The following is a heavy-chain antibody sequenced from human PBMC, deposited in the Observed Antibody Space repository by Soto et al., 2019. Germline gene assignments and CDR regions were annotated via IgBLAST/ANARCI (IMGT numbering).Heavy chain of an antibody. CDR2: IYYSGST. CDR1: GGSISSGDYY. V-gene: IGHV4-30-4*01. CDR3: ARDPVVETWYFQH. D-gene: IGHD3-22*01. J-gene: IGHJ1*01. Sequence: QVQLQESGPGLVKPSQTLSLTCTVSGGSISSGDYYWSWIRQPPGKGLEWIGYIYYSGSTYYNPSLKSRVAISVDTSKNQFSLKLSSVTAADTAVYYCARDPVVETWYFQHWGQGTLVTVSS.